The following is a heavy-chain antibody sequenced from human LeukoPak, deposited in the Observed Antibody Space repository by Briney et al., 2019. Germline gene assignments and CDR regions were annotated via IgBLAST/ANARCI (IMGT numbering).Heavy chain of an antibody. J-gene: IGHJ4*02. Sequence: SETLSLTCTVSGGSISSYYWSWIRQPPGKGLEWIGYIYYSGSTNYNPSLKSRVTISVDTSKNQFSLKLSSVTAADTAVYYCARAGNGWYFFDYWGQGTLVTVSS. CDR1: GGSISSYY. CDR2: IYYSGST. CDR3: ARAGNGWYFFDY. V-gene: IGHV4-59*12. D-gene: IGHD6-19*01.